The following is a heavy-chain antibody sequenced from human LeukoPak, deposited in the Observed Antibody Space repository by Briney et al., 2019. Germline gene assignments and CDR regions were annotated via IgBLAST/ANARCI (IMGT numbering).Heavy chain of an antibody. CDR1: GFTFSSYS. D-gene: IGHD5-24*01. CDR2: ISSSSSYI. CDR3: TRDSVEMATILDY. V-gene: IGHV3-21*01. J-gene: IGHJ4*02. Sequence: PGGSLRLSCAASGFTFSSYSMNWVRQAPGKXLEWFSSISSSSSYIYYADSVKGRFTISRDNAKNSLYLQMNSLRAEDTAVYYCTRDSVEMATILDYWGQGTLVTVSS.